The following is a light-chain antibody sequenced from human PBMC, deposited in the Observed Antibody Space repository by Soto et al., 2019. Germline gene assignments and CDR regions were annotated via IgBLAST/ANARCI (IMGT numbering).Light chain of an antibody. Sequence: QLVLTQPPSASGTPGQRVTISCSGSRSSIGSNTVNWYQHLPGSAPKLLIYSNNHRPSGVPDRFSASKAGASASLAISGLRSEDEGDYYCAAWDASLGGFYVFGSGTKLTVL. V-gene: IGLV1-44*01. CDR1: RSSIGSNT. J-gene: IGLJ1*01. CDR2: SNN. CDR3: AAWDASLGGFYV.